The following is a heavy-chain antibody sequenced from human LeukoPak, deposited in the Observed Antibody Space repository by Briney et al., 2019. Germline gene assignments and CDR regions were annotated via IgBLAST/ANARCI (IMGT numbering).Heavy chain of an antibody. CDR2: VHSSGST. Sequence: SETLSLTCTVSGGSISSHYWSWIRQPAGKGLEWIGRVHSSGSTNYNPSLKSRVTMSVDTSKNQFSLRLNSVTAADTAVYYCARPYSSGWRGAFDIWGQGTMVTVSS. CDR1: GGSISSHY. CDR3: ARPYSSGWRGAFDI. V-gene: IGHV4-4*07. D-gene: IGHD6-25*01. J-gene: IGHJ3*02.